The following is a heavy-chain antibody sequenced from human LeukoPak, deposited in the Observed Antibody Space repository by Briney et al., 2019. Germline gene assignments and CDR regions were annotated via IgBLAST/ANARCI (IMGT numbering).Heavy chain of an antibody. CDR2: IYYSGST. Sequence: SETLSLTCTVSGGSISSYYWSWIRQPPGKGLEWIGYIYYSGSTNYNPSLKSRVTISVDTSKNQFSLKLSSVTAADTAVYYCARVTYYYDSGVDYWGQGTLVTVSS. V-gene: IGHV4-59*12. CDR3: ARVTYYYDSGVDY. D-gene: IGHD3-22*01. CDR1: GGSISSYY. J-gene: IGHJ4*02.